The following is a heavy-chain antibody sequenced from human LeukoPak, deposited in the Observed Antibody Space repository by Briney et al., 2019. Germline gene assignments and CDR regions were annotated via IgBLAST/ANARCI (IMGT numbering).Heavy chain of an antibody. V-gene: IGHV1-69*13. CDR3: ASSYYGSGSYYNNRRHIHWFDP. J-gene: IGHJ5*02. CDR2: IIPIFGTA. D-gene: IGHD3-10*01. Sequence: GASVKVSCKASGVTFSSYAISWVRQAPGQGLEWMGGIIPIFGTANYAQKFQGRVTITADESTSTAYMELSSLRSEDTAVYYCASSYYGSGSYYNNRRHIHWFDPWGQGTLVTVSS. CDR1: GVTFSSYA.